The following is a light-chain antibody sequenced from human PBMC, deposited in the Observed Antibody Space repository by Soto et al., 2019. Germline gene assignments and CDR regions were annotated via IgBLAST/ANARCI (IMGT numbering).Light chain of an antibody. J-gene: IGKJ4*01. CDR3: QQRSNWRT. V-gene: IGKV3-11*01. CDR2: DAS. CDR1: QSVSSY. Sequence: EIVLTQSPATLSLSPGERATLSCRASQSVSSYLAWYQQNPGQAPRLLIYDASNRATRIPARYSGSGSGTDFPLTISSLEPEDFAGYYCQQRSNWRTFGGGTKGEIK.